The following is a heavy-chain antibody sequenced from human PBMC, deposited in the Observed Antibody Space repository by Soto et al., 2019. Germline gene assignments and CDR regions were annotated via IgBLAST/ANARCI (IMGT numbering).Heavy chain of an antibody. D-gene: IGHD3-16*02. CDR3: ARCPQPRYTADPYAVDV. J-gene: IGHJ6*02. CDR1: GGTFSSSG. CDR2: IVPSLDTT. V-gene: IGHV1-69*11. Sequence: QVHLVQSGTEVKKPGSSVKVSCKASGGTFSSSGFSWVRQAPGQGLEWMGMIVPSLDTTNYAKKFQARVTITADEVTSTAYMELRSLRSEDTAVYYCARCPQPRYTADPYAVDVSGQGTRVIGSS.